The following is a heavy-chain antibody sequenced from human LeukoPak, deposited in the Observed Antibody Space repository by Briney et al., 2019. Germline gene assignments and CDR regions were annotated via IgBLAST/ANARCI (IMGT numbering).Heavy chain of an antibody. J-gene: IGHJ6*03. D-gene: IGHD6-13*01. Sequence: PSETLSLTCTVFGYSINTGYYWGWIRQPPGKGLEWIGTIYHSGSTYLNPSLKSRITLSVDTSKNQFSLKLSSVTAADTAVYYCARVAPSTAISSSWYGRYYYYYMDVWGKGTTVTVSS. CDR2: IYHSGST. CDR3: ARVAPSTAISSSWYGRYYYYYMDV. V-gene: IGHV4-38-2*02. CDR1: GYSINTGYY.